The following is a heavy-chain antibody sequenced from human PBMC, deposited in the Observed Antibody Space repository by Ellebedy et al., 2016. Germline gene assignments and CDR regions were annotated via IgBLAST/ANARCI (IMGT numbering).Heavy chain of an antibody. CDR2: ISGSGGST. Sequence: GGSLRLXXAASGFTFSSYAMSWVRQAPGKGLEWVSAISGSGGSTYYADSVRGRFTISRDNSKNTLYLQMNSLRTEDTAVYYCARDEGCSGGTCYTKTIWGQGTMVTVSS. D-gene: IGHD2-15*01. CDR3: ARDEGCSGGTCYTKTI. J-gene: IGHJ3*02. V-gene: IGHV3-23*01. CDR1: GFTFSSYA.